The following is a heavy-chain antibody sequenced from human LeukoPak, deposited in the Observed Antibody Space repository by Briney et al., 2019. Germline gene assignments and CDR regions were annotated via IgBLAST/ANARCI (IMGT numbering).Heavy chain of an antibody. CDR2: IYSGGST. V-gene: IGHV3-53*01. D-gene: IGHD2-2*01. CDR3: ARGRYCSSTSCYYYFDY. J-gene: IGHJ4*02. CDR1: GFTVVSSNY. Sequence: PGGSLRLSCAASGFTVVSSNYMRWVRQAPGKGLEWVSVIYSGGSTYYADSVKGRFTISRDNSKNTLYLQMNSLRAEDTAVYYCARGRYCSSTSCYYYFDYWGQGTLVTVSS.